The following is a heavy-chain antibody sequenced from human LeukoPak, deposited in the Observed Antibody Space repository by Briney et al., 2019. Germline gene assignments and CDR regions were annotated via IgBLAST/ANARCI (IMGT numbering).Heavy chain of an antibody. Sequence: GESLKISCKGSGYRFTSYWIGWVRQMPGKGLEWMGLIYPDDSDTRYSPSFQGQVTISADKSISTAYLQWSSLKASDTAMYYCATLTYSSSSAGDYWGQGTLVTVSS. J-gene: IGHJ4*02. D-gene: IGHD6-6*01. V-gene: IGHV5-51*01. CDR3: ATLTYSSSSAGDY. CDR1: GYRFTSYW. CDR2: IYPDDSDT.